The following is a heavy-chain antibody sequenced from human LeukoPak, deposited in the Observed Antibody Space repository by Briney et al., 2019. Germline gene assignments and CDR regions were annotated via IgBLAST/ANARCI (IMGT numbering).Heavy chain of an antibody. D-gene: IGHD1-26*01. V-gene: IGHV1-24*01. Sequence: ASVKVSCKVSGYTLTELSMHWVRQAPGKGLEWMGGFDPEDGETIYAQKFQGRVTMTEDTSTDTAYMELSSLRSEDTAVYYCATGYESRGSYGVTTARYYFDYWGQGTLVTVSS. CDR2: FDPEDGET. CDR1: GYTLTELS. J-gene: IGHJ4*02. CDR3: ATGYESRGSYGVTTARYYFDY.